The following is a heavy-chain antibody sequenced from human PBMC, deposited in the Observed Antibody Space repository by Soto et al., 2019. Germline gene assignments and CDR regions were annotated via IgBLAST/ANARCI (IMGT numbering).Heavy chain of an antibody. D-gene: IGHD1-26*01. CDR3: ATDRVVGATFNY. CDR1: GYTFTSYG. V-gene: IGHV1-18*01. J-gene: IGHJ4*02. Sequence: ASVKVSCKASGYTFTSYGISWVRQAPGKGLEWMGWISAYNGNTNYAQKLQGRVTMTEDTSTDTAYMELSSLRSEDTAVYYCATDRVVGATFNYWGQGTLVTVSS. CDR2: ISAYNGNT.